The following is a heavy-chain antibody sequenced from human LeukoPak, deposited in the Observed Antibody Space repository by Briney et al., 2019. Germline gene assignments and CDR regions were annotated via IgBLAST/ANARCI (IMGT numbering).Heavy chain of an antibody. V-gene: IGHV3-74*01. CDR1: GFTFSSHW. D-gene: IGHD3-16*01. CDR2: INTDGTST. CDR3: AKDMTGLRDY. Sequence: PGGSLRLSCAASGFTFSSHWFHWVRHAPGKGLVWVSRINTDGTSTSYADSVKGRFTIARDNAKNTLYLQMNSLRAEDTAIYYCAKDMTGLRDYWGQGTLVTVPS. J-gene: IGHJ4*02.